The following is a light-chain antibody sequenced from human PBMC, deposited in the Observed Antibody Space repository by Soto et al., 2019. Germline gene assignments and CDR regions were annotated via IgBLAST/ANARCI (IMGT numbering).Light chain of an antibody. CDR3: QQRGT. J-gene: IGKJ4*01. CDR2: GAS. V-gene: IGKV3-20*01. CDR1: QSVSSSY. Sequence: EIVFTQSPCTLSLSPGERATLSCRASQSVSSSYLAWYQQKPGQAPRLLIYGASNRATGIPARFSGSGSGTDFTLTISSLEPEDFAVYYCQQRGTFGGGTKVDIK.